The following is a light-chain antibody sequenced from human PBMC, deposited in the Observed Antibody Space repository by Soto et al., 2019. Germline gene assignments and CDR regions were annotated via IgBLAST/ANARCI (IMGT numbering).Light chain of an antibody. CDR1: QSVTNSF. J-gene: IGKJ1*01. CDR3: QQYVSSPWA. V-gene: IGKV3-20*01. Sequence: EIVLAQSPGTQSLSQGERATLSCRASQSVTNSFLAWYQQKPGQAHRLLIYGASRRATGIPDRFTGSGSGTDFTLTISRLEPEDFAVYYCQQYVSSPWAFGQGTKVDIK. CDR2: GAS.